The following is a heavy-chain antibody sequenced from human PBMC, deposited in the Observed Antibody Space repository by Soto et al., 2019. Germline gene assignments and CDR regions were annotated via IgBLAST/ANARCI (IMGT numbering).Heavy chain of an antibody. V-gene: IGHV1-2*04. CDR1: GYTFTGYY. CDR3: ARIPTAVAGTRDYYYGMDV. CDR2: INPNSGGT. J-gene: IGHJ6*02. Sequence: ASVKVSCKASGYTFTGYYMHWVRQAPGQGLEWMGWINPNSGGTNYAQKFQGWVTISKDTSKSQVVLTMTNMDPVDTATYYCARIPTAVAGTRDYYYGMDVWGQGTTVTVSS. D-gene: IGHD6-19*01.